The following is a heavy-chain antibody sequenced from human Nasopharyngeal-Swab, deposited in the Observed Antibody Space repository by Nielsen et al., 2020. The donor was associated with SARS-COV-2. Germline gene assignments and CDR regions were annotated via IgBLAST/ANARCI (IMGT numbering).Heavy chain of an antibody. V-gene: IGHV4-59*01. CDR1: GGSISSYY. CDR2: IYYSGST. J-gene: IGHJ5*02. Sequence: SETLSLTCTVSGGSISSYYWSWIRQPPGKGLEWIGYIYYSGSTNYNPSLKSRVTISVDTSKNQFSLKLSSVPDADTAVYYCARGIKWAGWFDPWGQGTLVTVSS. CDR3: ARGIKWAGWFDP. D-gene: IGHD1-26*01.